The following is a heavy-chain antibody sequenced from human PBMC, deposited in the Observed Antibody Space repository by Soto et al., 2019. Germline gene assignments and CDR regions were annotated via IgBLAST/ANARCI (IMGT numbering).Heavy chain of an antibody. V-gene: IGHV3-30*18. CDR3: AKDPIGTIWGEMATISGPEDWYFDL. J-gene: IGHJ2*01. D-gene: IGHD5-12*01. Sequence: QVQLVESGGGVVQPGRSLRLSCAASGFTFSSYGMHWVRQAPGKGLEWVAVISYDGSNKYYADSVKGRFTISRDNSKNTLYLQMNSLRAEDTAVYYCAKDPIGTIWGEMATISGPEDWYFDLWGRGTLVTVSS. CDR2: ISYDGSNK. CDR1: GFTFSSYG.